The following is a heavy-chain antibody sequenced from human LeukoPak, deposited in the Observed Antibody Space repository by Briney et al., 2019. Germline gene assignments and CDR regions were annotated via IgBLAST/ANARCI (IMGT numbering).Heavy chain of an antibody. CDR2: INHSGST. V-gene: IGHV4-34*01. D-gene: IGHD4-17*01. J-gene: IGHJ3*02. CDR1: GGSFSGYY. CDR3: ARETTVTTGAFDI. Sequence: SETLSLTCAVYGGSFSGYYWSWIRQPQGKGLEWIGEINHSGSTNYNPSLKSRVTISVDTSKNQFSLKLSSVTAADTAVYYCARETTVTTGAFDIWGQGTMVTVSS.